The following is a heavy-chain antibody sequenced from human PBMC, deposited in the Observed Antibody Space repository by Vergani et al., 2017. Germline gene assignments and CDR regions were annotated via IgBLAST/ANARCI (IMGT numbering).Heavy chain of an antibody. Sequence: QVQLQQWGAGLLKPSETLSLTCAVYGGSFSGYYCSWIRQPPGKGLEWIGEINHSGSTNYNPSLKSRVTISVDTSKNQFSLKLSSVTAADTAVYYCARGRSRITIFGVAQSAVFDPWGQGTLVTVSS. J-gene: IGHJ5*02. V-gene: IGHV4-34*01. CDR3: ARGRSRITIFGVAQSAVFDP. CDR2: INHSGST. CDR1: GGSFSGYY. D-gene: IGHD3-3*01.